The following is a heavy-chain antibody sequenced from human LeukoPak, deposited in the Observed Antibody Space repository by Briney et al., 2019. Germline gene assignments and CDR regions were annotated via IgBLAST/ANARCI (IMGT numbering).Heavy chain of an antibody. J-gene: IGHJ4*02. D-gene: IGHD2-2*01. CDR3: ARQYRYGDY. CDR2: IYYSGST. V-gene: IGHV4-39*07. CDR1: GGSISSSSYY. Sequence: SETLSLTCTVSGGSISSSSYYWGWIRQPPGKGLEWIGSIYYSGSTYYNPSLKSRVTISVDTSKNQFSLKLSSVTAADTAVYYCARQYRYGDYWGQGTLVTVSS.